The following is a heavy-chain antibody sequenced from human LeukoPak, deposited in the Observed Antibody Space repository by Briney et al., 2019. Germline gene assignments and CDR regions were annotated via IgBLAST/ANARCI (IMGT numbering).Heavy chain of an antibody. V-gene: IGHV1-8*01. J-gene: IGHJ4*02. Sequence: GASVKVSCKASGYTFTSYDINWVRQATGQGLEWMGWMNPNSGNTGYAQKFQGRVTMTTDTSTSTAYMELRSLRSDDTAVYYCARAAISKDSSGYFYWGQGTLVTVSS. CDR2: MNPNSGNT. CDR1: GYTFTSYD. D-gene: IGHD3-22*01. CDR3: ARAAISKDSSGYFY.